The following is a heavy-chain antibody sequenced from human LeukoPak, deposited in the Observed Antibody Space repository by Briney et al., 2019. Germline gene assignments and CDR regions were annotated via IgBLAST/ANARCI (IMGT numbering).Heavy chain of an antibody. CDR1: GGSISSSSYY. J-gene: IGHJ4*02. D-gene: IGHD6-6*01. CDR3: ARATRAARHFDF. CDR2: IYYSGST. V-gene: IGHV4-39*07. Sequence: SETLSLTCTVSGGSISSSSYYWGWIRQPPGKGLEWIGSIYYSGSTYYNPSLKSRVTISVDTSKNQFSLKLSSVTAADTAVYYCARATRAARHFDFWGQGTLVTVSS.